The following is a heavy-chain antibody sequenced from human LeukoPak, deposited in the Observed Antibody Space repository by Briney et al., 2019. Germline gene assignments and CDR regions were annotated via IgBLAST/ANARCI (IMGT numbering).Heavy chain of an antibody. CDR2: FYSSGTT. CDR3: ARATYYYALGSHFYYIDY. J-gene: IGHJ4*02. Sequence: PSETLSLTCTVSGGSISNYYWSWIRQSAGKGLEWLGRFYSSGTTHYSPSLNRRVTMSVDTSKNQFSLKLTSVTAADTAVYYCARATYYYALGSHFYYIDYWGQGTLVTVSS. V-gene: IGHV4-4*07. D-gene: IGHD3-10*01. CDR1: GGSISNYY.